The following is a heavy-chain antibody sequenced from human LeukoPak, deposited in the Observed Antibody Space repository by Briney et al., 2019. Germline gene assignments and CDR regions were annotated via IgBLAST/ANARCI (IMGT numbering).Heavy chain of an antibody. CDR2: ISSSSSTI. CDR3: AKAFRFHSISALFDY. D-gene: IGHD2/OR15-2a*01. CDR1: GLTFSSHS. V-gene: IGHV3-48*01. J-gene: IGHJ4*02. Sequence: PGGSLRLSCAVSGLTFSSHSMNWVRQAPGKGLEWLSHISSSSSTIYYADSVKGRFTISRDNAKNSLYLQMNSLRAEDTAVYYCAKAFRFHSISALFDYWGQGTLVTVSS.